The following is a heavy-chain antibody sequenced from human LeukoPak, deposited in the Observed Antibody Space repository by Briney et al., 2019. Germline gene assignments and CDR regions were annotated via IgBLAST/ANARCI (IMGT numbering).Heavy chain of an antibody. CDR3: ARDDRVEMATDY. J-gene: IGHJ4*02. D-gene: IGHD5-24*01. CDR1: GGTFSSYA. CDR2: IIPILGIA. V-gene: IGHV1-69*04. Sequence: SVKVSCKASGGTFSSYAISWVRQAPGQGLEWMGRIIPILGIANYAQKFQGRVTITADKSTSTAYMELSSLRSEDTAVYYCARDDRVEMATDYWGQGTLVTVSS.